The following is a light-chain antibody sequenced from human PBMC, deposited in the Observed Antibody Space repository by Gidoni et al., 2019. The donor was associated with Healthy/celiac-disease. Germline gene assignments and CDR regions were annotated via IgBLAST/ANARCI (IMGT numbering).Light chain of an antibody. J-gene: IGKJ1*01. CDR1: QSLVHSDGNTY. CDR3: MQGTHWPPA. CDR2: KVS. V-gene: IGKV2-30*02. Sequence: DVVMTQSPLSLPVTLGQPASISCRSSQSLVHSDGNTYLNWFQQRPGQSPRRLIYKVSNRDSGVPDRFSGSGSGTDFTLKISMVEAEYVGVYYCMQGTHWPPAFGQGTKVEIK.